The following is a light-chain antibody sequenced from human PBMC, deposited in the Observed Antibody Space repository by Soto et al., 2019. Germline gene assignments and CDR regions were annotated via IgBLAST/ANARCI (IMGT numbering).Light chain of an antibody. CDR2: GSS. V-gene: IGKV3-20*01. J-gene: IGKJ1*01. Sequence: EIVLTQSPGTLSLSPGERATLSCRASQSVRSRYLAWYQQKPGQAPRLLIYGSSSRPPGIPDRVSGSGSGTEFTLTISRLEPEDFAVYYCQQYGTSPQTFGQGIKVEIK. CDR1: QSVRSRY. CDR3: QQYGTSPQT.